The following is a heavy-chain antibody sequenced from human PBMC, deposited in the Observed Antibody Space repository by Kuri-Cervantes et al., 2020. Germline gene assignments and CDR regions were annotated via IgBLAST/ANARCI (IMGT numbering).Heavy chain of an antibody. V-gene: IGHV4-39*01. Sequence: SETLSLTCTVSGGSISSSSYYWGWIRQPPGKGLEWIGSIYYSGSTYYNPSLTSRVTISVDTSKNQFSLKLSSVTAADTAVYYCARSRGGSYYRYFDYWGQGTLVTVSS. D-gene: IGHD1-26*01. CDR1: GGSISSSSYY. J-gene: IGHJ4*02. CDR3: ARSRGGSYYRYFDY. CDR2: IYYSGST.